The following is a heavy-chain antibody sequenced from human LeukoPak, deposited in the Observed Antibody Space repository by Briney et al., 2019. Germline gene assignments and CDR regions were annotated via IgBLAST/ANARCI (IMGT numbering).Heavy chain of an antibody. Sequence: ASVKVSCRASGYTFTDYYMHWVRQAPGQGLEWMGWINPNSATNYAQKFQGRVTVTRDTPTSTAYMELSRLTSDDMAVYYCSRGEVDGPDFDYWGQGTLVTVSS. CDR1: GYTFTDYY. CDR2: INPNSAT. CDR3: SRGEVDGPDFDY. V-gene: IGHV1-2*02. D-gene: IGHD1-26*01. J-gene: IGHJ4*02.